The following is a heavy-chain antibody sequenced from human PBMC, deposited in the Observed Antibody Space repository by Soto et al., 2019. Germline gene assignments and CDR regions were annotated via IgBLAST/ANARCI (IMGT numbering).Heavy chain of an antibody. CDR3: ARGIAALYYYYGMDV. V-gene: IGHV4-34*01. CDR2: INHSGST. CDR1: GGSFSGYY. D-gene: IGHD6-6*01. J-gene: IGHJ6*02. Sequence: SETLSLTCAVYGGSFSGYYWSWIRQPPGKGLEWIGEINHSGSTNYNPSLKSRVTISVDTSKNQFSLKLSSVTAADTAVYYCARGIAALYYYYGMDVWGQGTTVTVSS.